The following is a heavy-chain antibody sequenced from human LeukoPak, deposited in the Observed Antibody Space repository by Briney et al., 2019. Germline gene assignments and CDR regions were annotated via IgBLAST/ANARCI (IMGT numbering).Heavy chain of an antibody. V-gene: IGHV3-43*02. Sequence: GGYLRLSCAASGFTFDDYAMHWLRQAPGKGLEWVSSTSGDGGSTYYADSVKGRFTISRDNSKNSLYLQMNSLRTEDTALYYFTKDIRGWLLWFGELFSYYFDYWGQGTLVTVSS. J-gene: IGHJ4*02. CDR1: GFTFDDYA. D-gene: IGHD3-10*01. CDR2: TSGDGGST. CDR3: TKDIRGWLLWFGELFSYYFDY.